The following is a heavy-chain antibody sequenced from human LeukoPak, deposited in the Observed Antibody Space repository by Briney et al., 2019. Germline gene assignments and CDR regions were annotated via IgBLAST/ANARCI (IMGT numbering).Heavy chain of an antibody. D-gene: IGHD2-2*01. Sequence: ASVKVSCKASGGTFSSYTISWVRQAPGQGLEWMGRIIPILGIANYAQKFQGRVTITADKSTSTAYMEPSSLRSEDTAVYYCARSHSRAVPAANPLWGWFDPWGQGTLVTVSS. CDR1: GGTFSSYT. CDR2: IIPILGIA. J-gene: IGHJ5*02. V-gene: IGHV1-69*02. CDR3: ARSHSRAVPAANPLWGWFDP.